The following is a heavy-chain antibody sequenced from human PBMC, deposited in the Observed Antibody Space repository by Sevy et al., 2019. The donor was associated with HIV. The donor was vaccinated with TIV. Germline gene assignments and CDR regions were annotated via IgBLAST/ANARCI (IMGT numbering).Heavy chain of an antibody. CDR2: IKQDGSEK. V-gene: IGHV3-7*01. Sequence: GGSLRLSCAASGFTFSTYWMSWVRRAPGKGLEWVANIKQDGSEKYYVDSVKGRFTISRDNAKNSLYLQMNSLRAEDTAVYYCASYRGYFDYWGQGTLVTVSS. CDR1: GFTFSTYW. CDR3: ASYRGYFDY. D-gene: IGHD3-16*02. J-gene: IGHJ4*02.